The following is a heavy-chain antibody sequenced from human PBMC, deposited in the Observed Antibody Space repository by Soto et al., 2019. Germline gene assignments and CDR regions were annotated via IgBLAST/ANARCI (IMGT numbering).Heavy chain of an antibody. Sequence: PSETLSLTCTVSGGSISSYYWSWIRQPPGKGLEWIGYIYYSGSTNYNPSLKSRVTISVDTSKNQFSLKLSSVTAADTAVYYCARVYYDFWSGYLAWFDPWGQGTLVTVSS. CDR2: IYYSGST. CDR3: ARVYYDFWSGYLAWFDP. D-gene: IGHD3-3*01. J-gene: IGHJ5*02. V-gene: IGHV4-59*01. CDR1: GGSISSYY.